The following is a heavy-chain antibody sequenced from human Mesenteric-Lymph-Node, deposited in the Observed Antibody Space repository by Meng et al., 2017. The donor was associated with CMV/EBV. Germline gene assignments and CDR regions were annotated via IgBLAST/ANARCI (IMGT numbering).Heavy chain of an antibody. CDR1: GFTFSSYG. D-gene: IGHD3-10*01. CDR2: IRYDGSSK. CDR3: AKDYRRYYYGSGSYYGH. V-gene: IGHV3-30*02. Sequence: GGSLKISCAASGFTFSSYGMHWVRQAPGKGLEWVTFIRYDGSSKYYADSVKGRFTISRDNSKNTLDLQMNSLRTEDTAVYYCAKDYRRYYYGSGSYYGHWGQGTLVTVSS. J-gene: IGHJ4*02.